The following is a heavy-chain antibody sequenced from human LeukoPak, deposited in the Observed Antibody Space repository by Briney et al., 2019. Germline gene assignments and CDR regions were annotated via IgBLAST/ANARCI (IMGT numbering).Heavy chain of an antibody. D-gene: IGHD4-11*01. V-gene: IGHV4-4*02. CDR2: IFYSGSI. J-gene: IGHJ4*02. CDR3: AKTHSHFPPYFDY. CDR1: GGSISTYNW. Sequence: SETLSLTCAVSGGSISTYNWWSWVRQPPGKGLEWIGEIFYSGSINYNPSLKSRVTLSLDKSKNQFSLQLSSVTAADTAMYYCAKTHSHFPPYFDYWGQGTLVTVSS.